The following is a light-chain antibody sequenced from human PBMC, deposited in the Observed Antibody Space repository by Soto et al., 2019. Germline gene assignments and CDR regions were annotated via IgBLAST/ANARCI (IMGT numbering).Light chain of an antibody. Sequence: QSALTQPASVSGSPGQSITISCTGTSSDIGAYNYVSWYQQYPGKAPKLMIYGVTNRPSGVSNRFSGSKTGNTASLTISGLQAEDEADYYCSSYTAGGTIFGTGTKVTVL. CDR3: SSYTAGGTI. CDR1: SSDIGAYNY. J-gene: IGLJ1*01. V-gene: IGLV2-14*01. CDR2: GVT.